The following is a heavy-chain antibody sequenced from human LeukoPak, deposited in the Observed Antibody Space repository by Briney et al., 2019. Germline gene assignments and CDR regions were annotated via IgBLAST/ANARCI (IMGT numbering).Heavy chain of an antibody. V-gene: IGHV1-69*04. Sequence: SVKVSCKASGGTFSSYAITWVRQAPGQGLEWIGIANYAQKFQGRVTITADKSTSTAYMELSSLRSEDTAVYYCARAQTTLQQLAYFGYWGQGTLVTVSS. CDR3: ARAQTTLQQLAYFGY. CDR2: GIA. CDR1: GGTFSSYA. J-gene: IGHJ4*02. D-gene: IGHD6-13*01.